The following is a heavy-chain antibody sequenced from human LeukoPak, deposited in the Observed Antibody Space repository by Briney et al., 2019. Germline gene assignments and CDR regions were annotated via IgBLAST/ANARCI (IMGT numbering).Heavy chain of an antibody. J-gene: IGHJ4*02. Sequence: GGSLRLSCAASGFTFSHYLMHWVRQAPGKGLEWVSLIIGSSGSTFYADSVKGRFTISRDKSKNTLYLQMNSLRAEDTAVYYCAKGAYDYIEIAYFDYWGQGSLVTVSS. CDR3: AKGAYDYIEIAYFDY. D-gene: IGHD5-12*01. CDR2: IIGSSGST. V-gene: IGHV3-23*01. CDR1: GFTFSHYL.